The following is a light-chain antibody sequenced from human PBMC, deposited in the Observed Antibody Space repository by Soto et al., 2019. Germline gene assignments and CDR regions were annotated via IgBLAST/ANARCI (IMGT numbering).Light chain of an antibody. CDR2: GNN. Sequence: QLVLTQPPSVSGAPGQRVTISCTGSSSNIGAGYDVHWYQQIPGTAPKLLIYGNNNRPSGVPDRFSGSKSGTSASLAITGLQAEDETDYYCQSYDSSLDVVFGGGTKVTVL. CDR3: QSYDSSLDVV. J-gene: IGLJ2*01. CDR1: SSNIGAGYD. V-gene: IGLV1-40*01.